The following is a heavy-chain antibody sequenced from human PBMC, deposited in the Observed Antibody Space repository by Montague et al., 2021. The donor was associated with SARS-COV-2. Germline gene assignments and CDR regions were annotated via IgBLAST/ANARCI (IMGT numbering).Heavy chain of an antibody. CDR1: GDSVSSNSAA. CDR2: TYYRSKWYN. D-gene: IGHD2-21*02. V-gene: IGHV6-1*01. CDR3: ARAADCYYFYGMDV. J-gene: IGHJ6*02. Sequence: CAISGDSVSSNSAAWNWIRQSPSRGLEWLGRTYYRSKWYNEYAVSVNSRITINPDTSKNQISLQVNSVTPEDTAVYYCARAADCYYFYGMDVWGQGTTVTVSS.